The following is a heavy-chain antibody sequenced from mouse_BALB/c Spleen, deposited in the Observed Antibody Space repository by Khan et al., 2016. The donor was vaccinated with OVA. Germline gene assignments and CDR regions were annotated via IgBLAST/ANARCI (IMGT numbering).Heavy chain of an antibody. CDR1: GYTFTNYG. CDR2: INTYTGEP. CDR3: ARSNGNDWFAY. J-gene: IGHJ3*01. V-gene: IGHV9-3-1*01. D-gene: IGHD2-1*01. Sequence: QIQLVQSGPELKKPGETVKISCKASGYTFTNYGMNWVKQAPGKGLKWMGWINTYTGEPTYADDFKGRFAFSLETSASTAYLQINNLKNEDTATYFCARSNGNDWFAYWGQGTLVTVSA.